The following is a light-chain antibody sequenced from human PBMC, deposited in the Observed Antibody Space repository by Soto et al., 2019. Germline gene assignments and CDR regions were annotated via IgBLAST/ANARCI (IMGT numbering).Light chain of an antibody. Sequence: LTHPPSASGTPGQRVTISCSGSSSNIGSNTVNWYQQLPGTAPKLVIYSNNQRPSGVPDRFSGSKSGTSASLAISGLQSEDEADYYCVAWDDSLNGYVVFGGGTKVTVL. CDR1: SSNIGSNT. J-gene: IGLJ2*01. CDR3: VAWDDSLNGYVV. CDR2: SNN. V-gene: IGLV1-44*01.